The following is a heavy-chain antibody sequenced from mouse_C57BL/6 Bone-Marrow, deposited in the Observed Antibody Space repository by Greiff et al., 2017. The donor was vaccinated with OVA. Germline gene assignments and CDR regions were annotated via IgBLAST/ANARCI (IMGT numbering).Heavy chain of an antibody. V-gene: IGHV1-80*01. D-gene: IGHD2-12*01. J-gene: IGHJ1*03. Sequence: QVQVKQSGAELVKPGASVKISCKASGYAFSSYWMNWVKQRPGKGLEWIGEIYPGDGDTNYNGKFKGKATLTVDKSSSTAYMQLSSLTSEDSAVYFCARDSYDWYFDVWGTGTTVTVSS. CDR2: IYPGDGDT. CDR1: GYAFSSYW. CDR3: ARDSYDWYFDV.